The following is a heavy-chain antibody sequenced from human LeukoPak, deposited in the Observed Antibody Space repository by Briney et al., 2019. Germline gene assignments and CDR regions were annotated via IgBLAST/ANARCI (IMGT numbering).Heavy chain of an antibody. J-gene: IGHJ4*02. CDR1: GFTFSSYW. D-gene: IGHD1-26*01. V-gene: IGHV3-74*01. CDR3: ARPEREPWVFDY. Sequence: GGSLRLSCAASGFTFSSYWMHWVRQAPGKGLVWVSRINSDGSSTSYADSVKGRFTISRDNAKNTLYLQMNSLRAEDTAVYYCARPEREPWVFDYWGQGTLVTVSS. CDR2: INSDGSST.